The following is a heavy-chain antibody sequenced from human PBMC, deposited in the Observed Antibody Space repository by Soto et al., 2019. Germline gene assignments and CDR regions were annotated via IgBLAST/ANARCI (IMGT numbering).Heavy chain of an antibody. CDR1: GFTLGDYY. V-gene: IGHV3-11*06. D-gene: IGHD1-1*01. Sequence: GGSLRLSCAASGFTLGDYYMSWIRQAPGKGLEWVSYISRSSTYTNYADSVKGRFTISRDNAKNSLYLQVNSLRAEDTAVYYCARDRALAVDSYNLFDYWGQGTLVTVSS. CDR2: ISRSSTYT. J-gene: IGHJ4*02. CDR3: ARDRALAVDSYNLFDY.